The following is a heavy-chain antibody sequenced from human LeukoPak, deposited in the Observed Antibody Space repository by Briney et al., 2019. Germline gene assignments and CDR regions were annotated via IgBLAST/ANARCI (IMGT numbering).Heavy chain of an antibody. D-gene: IGHD3-22*01. CDR3: ARNHPVYDSSGPYYYYMDV. CDR1: GYTFTSYG. Sequence: ASVKVSCKASGYTFTSYGISWVRQAPGQGVEWMGWISAYNGNTNYAQKLQGRVTMTTDTSTSTAYMELRSLRSDDTAVYYCARNHPVYDSSGPYYYYMDVWGKGTTVTVSS. V-gene: IGHV1-18*01. CDR2: ISAYNGNT. J-gene: IGHJ6*03.